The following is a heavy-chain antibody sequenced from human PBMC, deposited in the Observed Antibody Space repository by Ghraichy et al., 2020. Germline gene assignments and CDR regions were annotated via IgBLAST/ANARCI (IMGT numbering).Heavy chain of an antibody. CDR3: ARDSLSWKDAFDI. J-gene: IGHJ3*02. D-gene: IGHD6-13*01. CDR2: ISSSSSYI. CDR1: GFTFSSYS. Sequence: LSLTCAASGFTFSSYSMNWVRQAPGKGLEWVSSISSSSSYIYYADSVKGRFTISRDNAKNSLYLQMNSLRAEDTAVYYCARDSLSWKDAFDIWGQGTMVTVSS. V-gene: IGHV3-21*01.